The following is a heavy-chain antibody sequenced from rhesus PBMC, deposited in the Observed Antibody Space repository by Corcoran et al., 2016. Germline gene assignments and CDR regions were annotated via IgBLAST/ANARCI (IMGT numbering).Heavy chain of an antibody. Sequence: QVQLPESGPGLVKPSETLSLPCAVSGGSLSGYYWHCIRQPPGKGLEWICYIGGSSGNTYYNPSLKSRVTISMDTSKNQFSLKLSSVTAADTAVYYCARNSRSGSYYYYYWGQGVLVTVSS. J-gene: IGHJ4*01. CDR2: IGGSSGNT. V-gene: IGHV4-165*02. CDR3: ARNSRSGSYYYYY. D-gene: IGHD3-16*01. CDR1: GGSLSGYY.